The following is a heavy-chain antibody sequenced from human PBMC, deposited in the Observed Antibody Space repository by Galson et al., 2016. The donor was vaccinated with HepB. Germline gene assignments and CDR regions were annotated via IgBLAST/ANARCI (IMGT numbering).Heavy chain of an antibody. D-gene: IGHD4-11*01. CDR2: IWYDGSSK. Sequence: SLRLSCAASGFTFSNYAMHWVRQAPGKGLEWVAVIWYDGSSKYYIDSVKGRFTISRDNSKNTLNLQMSSLRAKDTAVYYCAKVATPNRNYENWFDSWGQGTLVTVSS. CDR1: GFTFSNYA. V-gene: IGHV3-33*06. J-gene: IGHJ5*01. CDR3: AKVATPNRNYENWFDS.